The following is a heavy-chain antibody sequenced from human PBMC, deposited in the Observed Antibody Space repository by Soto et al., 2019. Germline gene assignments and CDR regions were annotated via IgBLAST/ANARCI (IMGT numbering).Heavy chain of an antibody. D-gene: IGHD1-26*01. CDR3: STGSPFSGIVFES. V-gene: IGHV3-15*05. CDR2: IKSKSAGETT. J-gene: IGHJ4*02. Sequence: EVQLVESGGGLVKPGGSLRLSCAASGFSFRTTWMAWVRQAPGKGLEWVGRIKSKSAGETTDYADPVKGRFTISRDDSKDTLYLRMDSLETGDTAVYYCSTGSPFSGIVFESWCQGNLVTVSS. CDR1: GFSFRTTW.